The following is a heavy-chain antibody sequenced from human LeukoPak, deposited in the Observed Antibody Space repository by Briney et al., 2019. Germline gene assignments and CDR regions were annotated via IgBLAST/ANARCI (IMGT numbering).Heavy chain of an antibody. CDR2: INPNSGGT. J-gene: IGHJ4*02. D-gene: IGHD5-24*01. CDR3: ARGWLQFFNYFDY. V-gene: IGHV1-2*02. Sequence: ASVKVSCKASGYTFTGYYMHWVRQAPGQGLEWMGWINPNSGGTNYAQKFQGRVTMTRDTSISTAYMELSRLRSDDAAVYYCARGWLQFFNYFDYWGQGTLVTVSS. CDR1: GYTFTGYY.